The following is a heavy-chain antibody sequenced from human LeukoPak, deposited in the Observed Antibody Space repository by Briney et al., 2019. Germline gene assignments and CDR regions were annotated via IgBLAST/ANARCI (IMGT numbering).Heavy chain of an antibody. CDR3: AKFGYDISFVL. V-gene: IGHV3-30*18. D-gene: IGHD3-9*01. J-gene: IGHJ4*02. Sequence: PGGSLRLSCAASGFTFSSYGMHWVRQAPGKGLGWVAVISYDGSNKYYADSVKGRFTISRDNSKNTLYLQMNSQRAEDTAVYYCAKFGYDISFVLWGQGTLVTVSS. CDR2: ISYDGSNK. CDR1: GFTFSSYG.